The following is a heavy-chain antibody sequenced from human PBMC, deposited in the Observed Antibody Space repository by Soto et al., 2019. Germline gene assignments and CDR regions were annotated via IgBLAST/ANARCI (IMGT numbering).Heavy chain of an antibody. V-gene: IGHV5-10-1*01. CDR3: ERLRDGPYYYYGMDV. J-gene: IGHJ6*02. Sequence: GESLKSSCKGSGYSFTSYWISWVRQMPGKGLEWMGRIDPSDSYTNYSPSFQGHVTISADKSISTAYLQWSSLKASDTALYYCERLRDGPYYYYGMDVWGQGTTVTVYS. CDR2: IDPSDSYT. CDR1: GYSFTSYW.